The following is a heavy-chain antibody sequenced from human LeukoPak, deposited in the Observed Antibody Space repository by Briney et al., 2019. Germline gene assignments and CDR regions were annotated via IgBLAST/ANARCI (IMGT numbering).Heavy chain of an antibody. Sequence: ASVKVSRKASGYPFITYYIHGVRQAPGQGLEWMGCINPKNGDTNYAQKFQGRVTMTRDTSIATAYMEVSRLRFDDTAVYFCARAGYDYGDSSDYWGQGTLVTVSS. D-gene: IGHD3-16*01. J-gene: IGHJ4*02. CDR3: ARAGYDYGDSSDY. CDR1: GYPFITYY. V-gene: IGHV1-2*02. CDR2: INPKNGDT.